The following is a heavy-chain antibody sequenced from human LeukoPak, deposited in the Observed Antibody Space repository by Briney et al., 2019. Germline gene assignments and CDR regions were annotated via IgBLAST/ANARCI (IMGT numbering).Heavy chain of an antibody. CDR3: VRAPGSGGFDS. Sequence: GGSLRLSCATSGFTLSGYDMHWVPQLTGKGLEWVSSIGNVADTYYSGSVKGRFVISRDNARNFVFLQMNSLRAEDTAVYYCVRAPGSGGFDSWGQGAQVTVS. D-gene: IGHD6-19*01. V-gene: IGHV3-13*01. J-gene: IGHJ5*01. CDR2: IGNVADT. CDR1: GFTLSGYD.